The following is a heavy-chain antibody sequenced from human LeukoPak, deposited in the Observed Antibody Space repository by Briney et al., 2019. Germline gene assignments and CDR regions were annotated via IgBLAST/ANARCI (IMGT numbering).Heavy chain of an antibody. Sequence: ASVKVSCKASGYGFTDHYMHWVRQAPGQGLEWMGWISAYNGNTNYAQRLQGRVTMTTDTSTSTAYMELRSLRSDDTAVYYCARGNYDFWSAVYYYYYYMDVWGKGTTVTVSS. CDR2: ISAYNGNT. CDR3: ARGNYDFWSAVYYYYYYMDV. J-gene: IGHJ6*03. D-gene: IGHD3-3*01. CDR1: GYGFTDHY. V-gene: IGHV1-18*01.